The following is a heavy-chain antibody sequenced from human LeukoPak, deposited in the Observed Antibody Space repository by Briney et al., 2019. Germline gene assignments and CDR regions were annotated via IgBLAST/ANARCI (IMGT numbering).Heavy chain of an antibody. D-gene: IGHD3-3*01. V-gene: IGHV3-11*01. J-gene: IGHJ6*02. CDR3: ARDLGRFLLGPKKYYYYYGMDV. Sequence: PGGSLRLSCAASGFTFSDYYMSWIRQAPGKGLEWVSYISSSGSTIYYADSVKGRFTISRDNAKNSLYLQMNSLRAEDTAVYYCARDLGRFLLGPKKYYYYYGMDVWGQGTTVTVSS. CDR1: GFTFSDYY. CDR2: ISSSGSTI.